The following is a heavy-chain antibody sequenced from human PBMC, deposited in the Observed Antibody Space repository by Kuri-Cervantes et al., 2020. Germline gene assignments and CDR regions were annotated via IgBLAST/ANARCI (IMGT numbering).Heavy chain of an antibody. J-gene: IGHJ5*02. CDR3: EKDPSPVYCSGGGCYQA. V-gene: IGHV3-33*06. D-gene: IGHD2-15*01. Sequence: GESLKISCAASGFTFSSYAMHWVRQAPGKGLEWVAVIWYDGSNKYYADSVKGRFTISRDNSKNTLYLQMNSLRAEDTAVYYCEKDPSPVYCSGGGCYQAWGQGTLVTVSS. CDR1: GFTFSSYA. CDR2: IWYDGSNK.